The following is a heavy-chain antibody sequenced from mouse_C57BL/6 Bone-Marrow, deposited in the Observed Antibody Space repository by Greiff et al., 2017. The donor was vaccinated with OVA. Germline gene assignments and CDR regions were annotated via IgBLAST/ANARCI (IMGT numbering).Heavy chain of an antibody. D-gene: IGHD1-1*01. CDR1: GYTFTSYG. CDR2: IYPSSGNT. Sequence: QVQLQQSGAELARPGASVKLSCKASGYTFTSYGISWVKQRTGQGLEWIGEIYPSSGNTYYNEKFTGKATLTADKSSSTAYMELRSLTSEDTAVYVCARRDYGSSYDDWGQGTTLTVSS. CDR3: ARRDYGSSYDD. J-gene: IGHJ2*01. V-gene: IGHV1-81*01.